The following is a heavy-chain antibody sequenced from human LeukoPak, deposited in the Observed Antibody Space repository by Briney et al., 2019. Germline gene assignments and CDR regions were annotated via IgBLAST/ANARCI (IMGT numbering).Heavy chain of an antibody. D-gene: IGHD5-18*01. Sequence: ASVKVSCKVSGYTLTELSMHWVRQAPGKGLERMGGFDPEDGETIYAQKFQGRVTMTEDTSTDTAYMGLSSLRSEDTAVYYCASHLRRGYSYGYVPHWGQGTLVTVSS. J-gene: IGHJ4*02. CDR2: FDPEDGET. V-gene: IGHV1-24*01. CDR3: ASHLRRGYSYGYVPH. CDR1: GYTLTELS.